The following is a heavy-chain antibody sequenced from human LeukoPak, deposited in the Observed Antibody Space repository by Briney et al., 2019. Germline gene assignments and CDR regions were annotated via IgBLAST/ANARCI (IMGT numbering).Heavy chain of an antibody. Sequence: SVKVSCKASGGTFSNYAISWVRQAPGQGLEWMGGIIPIFGTANYAQKFQGRVTITADESMSTAYMELSSLRSEDTAVYFCARDRLVVEMATPPDAFDIWGQGTLVTVSS. V-gene: IGHV1-69*13. CDR1: GGTFSNYA. CDR3: ARDRLVVEMATPPDAFDI. J-gene: IGHJ3*02. CDR2: IIPIFGTA. D-gene: IGHD5-24*01.